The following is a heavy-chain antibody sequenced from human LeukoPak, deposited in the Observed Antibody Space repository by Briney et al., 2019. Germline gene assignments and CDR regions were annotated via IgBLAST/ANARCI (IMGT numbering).Heavy chain of an antibody. V-gene: IGHV3-48*03. CDR1: GFTFSSYE. CDR2: ISSSGSTI. CDR3: AKDPRVATIEIFDY. J-gene: IGHJ4*02. Sequence: PGGSLRLSCAASGFTFSSYEMNWVRQAPGKGLEWVSYISSSGSTIYYADSVKGRFTISRDNAKNSLYLQMNSLRAEDTAVYYCAKDPRVATIEIFDYWGQGTLVTVSS. D-gene: IGHD5-12*01.